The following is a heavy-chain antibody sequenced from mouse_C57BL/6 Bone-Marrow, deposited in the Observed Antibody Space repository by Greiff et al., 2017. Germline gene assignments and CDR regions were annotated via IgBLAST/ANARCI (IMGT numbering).Heavy chain of an antibody. J-gene: IGHJ3*01. CDR2: IYPGNSDT. D-gene: IGHD1-1*01. CDR3: TRRRGYYGSSYVAWMAY. Sequence: EVQLQQSGTVLARPGASVKMSCKTSGYTFTSYWMHWVKQRPGQGLEWIGAIYPGNSDTSYNQKFKGKAKLTAVTSASTAYMELSSLTNEDSAVYYCTRRRGYYGSSYVAWMAYWGQGTLVTVSA. CDR1: GYTFTSYW. V-gene: IGHV1-5*01.